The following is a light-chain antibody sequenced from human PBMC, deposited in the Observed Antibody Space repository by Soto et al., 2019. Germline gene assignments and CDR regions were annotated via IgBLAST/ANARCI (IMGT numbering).Light chain of an antibody. CDR1: QSVSSN. Sequence: EIVVTQSPATLSVSPGERATLSCRASQSVSSNLAWYQQKPGQAPRLLIYEASTRATGIPARFSGSGSGTEFTLTISSLQSEDFAVYYCQQYDNWPPLTFGGGTKVESK. CDR3: QQYDNWPPLT. J-gene: IGKJ4*01. CDR2: EAS. V-gene: IGKV3-15*01.